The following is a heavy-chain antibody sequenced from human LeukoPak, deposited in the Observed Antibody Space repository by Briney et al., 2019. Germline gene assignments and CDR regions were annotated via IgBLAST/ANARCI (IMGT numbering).Heavy chain of an antibody. V-gene: IGHV4-59*01. CDR1: GDSLSSYY. Sequence: SETLSLTCTVSGDSLSSYYWSWIRQPPGKGLEWIGYIYYIGSTNYNPSLKSRVTISVDTSKHQFSLKLSSVTAADTAVYYCARDYAFDIWGQGTMVTVSS. J-gene: IGHJ3*02. CDR3: ARDYAFDI. CDR2: IYYIGST.